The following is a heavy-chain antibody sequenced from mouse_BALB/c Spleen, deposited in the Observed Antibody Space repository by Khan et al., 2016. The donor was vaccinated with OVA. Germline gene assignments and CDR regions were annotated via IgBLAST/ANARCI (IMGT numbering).Heavy chain of an antibody. Sequence: VQLQQSGAELVRPGALVKLSCKASGFNIKDYYLHRVKQRPEQGLEWIGWIDPENGETVYDPKFQDKASITADTSSNTAYLQFSSLTSEDTAVYYCARSGYFAWFAYWGQGTLVTVSA. CDR3: ARSGYFAWFAY. V-gene: IGHV14-1*02. CDR2: IDPENGET. CDR1: GFNIKDYY. J-gene: IGHJ3*01.